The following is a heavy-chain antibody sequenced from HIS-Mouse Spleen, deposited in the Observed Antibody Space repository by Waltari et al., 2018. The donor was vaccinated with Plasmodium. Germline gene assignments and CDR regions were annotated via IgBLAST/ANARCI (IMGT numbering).Heavy chain of an antibody. V-gene: IGHV3-7*01. Sequence: EVQLVEAGGGLVQPGGSLVLSCTARGFTFSSYWMRWVRHAPGKGLEWVANIKQDGSEKYYVDSVKGRFTISRDNAKNSLYLQMNSLRAEDTAVYYCASSWYWYFDLWGRGTLVTVSS. CDR1: GFTFSSYW. CDR3: ASSWYWYFDL. J-gene: IGHJ2*01. D-gene: IGHD6-13*01. CDR2: IKQDGSEK.